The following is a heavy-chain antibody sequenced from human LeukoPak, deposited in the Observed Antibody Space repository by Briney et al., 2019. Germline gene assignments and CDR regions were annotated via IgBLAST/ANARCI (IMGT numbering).Heavy chain of an antibody. CDR2: IYYSGTT. J-gene: IGHJ4*02. D-gene: IGHD6-6*01. V-gene: IGHV4-59*01. CDR3: VREIAARAFDY. CDR1: GGSLSSYY. Sequence: SETLSLTCTVSGGSLSSYYWSWIRQPPGKGLEWIGYIYYSGTTNYNPSLKSRVTISVDTSTNQFSLKLSSVTTADTAVYYCVREIAARAFDYWGQGTLVTVSS.